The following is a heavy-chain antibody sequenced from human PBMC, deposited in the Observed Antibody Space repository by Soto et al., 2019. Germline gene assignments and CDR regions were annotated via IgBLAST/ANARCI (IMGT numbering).Heavy chain of an antibody. CDR1: GGTFSSYT. Sequence: SVKGSCKASGGTFSSYTISWVRQAPGQGLEWMGRIIPILGIANYAQKFQGRVTITADKSTSTAYMELSSLRSEDTAVYYCARGGYYDSGDAFDIWGQGTMVTVSS. CDR2: IIPILGIA. J-gene: IGHJ3*02. CDR3: ARGGYYDSGDAFDI. D-gene: IGHD3-22*01. V-gene: IGHV1-69*02.